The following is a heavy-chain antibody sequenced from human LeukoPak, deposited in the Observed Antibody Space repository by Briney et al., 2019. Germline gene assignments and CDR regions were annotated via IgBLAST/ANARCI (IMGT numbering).Heavy chain of an antibody. CDR2: ISSSGSTI. CDR1: GFTFSDYY. Sequence: PGGSLRLSCAASGFTFSDYYMSWIREAPGKGGEWVSYISSSGSTIYYADSVRGRFTISRDNAKNSLYLQMNSLRAEDTAVYYCARDRFAFRKDIVLMVYASLDYWGQGTLVTVSS. V-gene: IGHV3-11*04. CDR3: ARDRFAFRKDIVLMVYASLDY. D-gene: IGHD2-8*01. J-gene: IGHJ4*02.